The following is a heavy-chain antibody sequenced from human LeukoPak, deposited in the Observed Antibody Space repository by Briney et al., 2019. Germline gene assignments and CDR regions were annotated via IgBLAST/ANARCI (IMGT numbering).Heavy chain of an antibody. V-gene: IGHV3-7*01. CDR1: GFTFSRYW. J-gene: IGHJ4*02. CDR3: ARDDIGTTDK. Sequence: GGTLRLFCAASGFTFSRYWMSWVPQAPGKGLEKGAHIKHDGSEKDYVDAVKARFTISRDNANNSLYLQMNSLRAEDTAVYYCARDDIGTTDKWGEGTLVTVSS. CDR2: IKHDGSEK. D-gene: IGHD1-7*01.